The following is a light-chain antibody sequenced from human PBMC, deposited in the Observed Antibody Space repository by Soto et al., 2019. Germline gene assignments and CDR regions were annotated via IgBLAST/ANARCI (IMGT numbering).Light chain of an antibody. J-gene: IGKJ1*01. CDR1: PRPSSY. V-gene: IGKV3-11*01. Sequence: PAPTATLSCRTCPRPSSYLAWYQQKPGQAPRLLIYGASTRATGIPARFSGSGSGTDFTLTISGLEPEDFAVYYCQQRSNWPLGTFGQGTKVDI. CDR3: QQRSNWPLGT. CDR2: GAS.